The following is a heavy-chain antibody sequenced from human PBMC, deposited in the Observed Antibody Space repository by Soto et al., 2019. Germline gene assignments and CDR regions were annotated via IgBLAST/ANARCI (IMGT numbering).Heavy chain of an antibody. V-gene: IGHV3-23*01. Sequence: GGSLRLSCAASGFTFSSYAMSWVRQAPGKGLEWVSAISGSGGSTYYADSVKGRFTISRDNSENTLYLQMNSLRAEDTAVYYCAKTTLYDFWSGYYFDYWGQGTLVTVSS. CDR3: AKTTLYDFWSGYYFDY. CDR2: ISGSGGST. J-gene: IGHJ4*02. CDR1: GFTFSSYA. D-gene: IGHD3-3*01.